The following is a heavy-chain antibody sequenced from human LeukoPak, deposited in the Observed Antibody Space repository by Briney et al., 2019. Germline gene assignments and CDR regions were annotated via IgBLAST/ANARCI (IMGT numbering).Heavy chain of an antibody. Sequence: ASVKVSCKASGYTFTGYYMHWVRQAPGQGLEWMGWISAYNGNTNYAQKLQGRVTMTTDTSTSTAYMELRSLRSDDTAVYYCARDSPTHYDFWSGYYTSWFDPWGQGTLVTVSS. J-gene: IGHJ5*02. CDR3: ARDSPTHYDFWSGYYTSWFDP. D-gene: IGHD3-3*01. V-gene: IGHV1-18*04. CDR1: GYTFTGYY. CDR2: ISAYNGNT.